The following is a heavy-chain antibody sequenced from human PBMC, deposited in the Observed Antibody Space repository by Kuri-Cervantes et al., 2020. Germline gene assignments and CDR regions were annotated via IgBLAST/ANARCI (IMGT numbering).Heavy chain of an antibody. CDR1: GFTFSSYA. CDR3: ARVADYDILTGYFGPRSFDY. D-gene: IGHD3-9*01. J-gene: IGHJ4*02. Sequence: GALRLSCAASGFTFSSYAMSWVRQAPGKGLEWVSAISGSGGSTYYADSVKGRFTISRDNSKNTLYLQMNSLRAEDTAVYYCARVADYDILTGYFGPRSFDYWGQGTLVTVSS. V-gene: IGHV3-23*01. CDR2: ISGSGGST.